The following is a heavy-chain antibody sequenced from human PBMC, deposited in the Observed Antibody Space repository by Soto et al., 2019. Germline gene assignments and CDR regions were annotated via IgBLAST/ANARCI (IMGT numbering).Heavy chain of an antibody. D-gene: IGHD6-25*01. CDR2: IDPSDSYT. CDR1: GYSFTSYW. V-gene: IGHV5-10-1*01. Sequence: EVQLVQSGAEVKKPGESLRISCKGSGYSFTSYWISWVRQMPGKGLEGMGRIDPSDSYTNYSPSLQGHVTNSADKSISTAYLQWSGLKVSDSAMNYCARHSAYPWGQGTLVTVSS. J-gene: IGHJ5*02. CDR3: ARHSAYP.